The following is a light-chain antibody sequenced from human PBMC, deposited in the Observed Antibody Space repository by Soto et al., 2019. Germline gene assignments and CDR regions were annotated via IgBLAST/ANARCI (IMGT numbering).Light chain of an antibody. V-gene: IGKV3-15*01. J-gene: IGKJ4*01. CDR2: GAS. CDR1: QSVSSY. CDR3: QQYSKWPLT. Sequence: EIVMTQSPVTLSLSPGDRATLSCRASQSVSSYLAWYQQKPGQAPRLLIYGASTRATGIPARFSGSGSGTEFILTISSLQSEDFAVYYCQQYSKWPLTFGGGTKVDIK.